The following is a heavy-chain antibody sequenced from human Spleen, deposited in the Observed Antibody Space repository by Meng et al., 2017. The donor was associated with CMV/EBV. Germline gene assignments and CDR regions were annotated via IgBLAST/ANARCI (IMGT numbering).Heavy chain of an antibody. CDR2: INTNTGNP. D-gene: IGHD3-3*01. J-gene: IGHJ1*01. V-gene: IGHV7-4-1*02. Sequence: CKASGYTFTSYAMNWVRQAPGQGLGWMGWINTNTGNPTYAQGFTGRFVFSLDTSVSTAYLQISSLKAEDTAVYYCARDSTRFAEYFQHWGQGTLVTVSS. CDR1: GYTFTSYA. CDR3: ARDSTRFAEYFQH.